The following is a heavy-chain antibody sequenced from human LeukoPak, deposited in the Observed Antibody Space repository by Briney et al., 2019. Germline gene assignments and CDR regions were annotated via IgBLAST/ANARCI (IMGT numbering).Heavy chain of an antibody. D-gene: IGHD3-9*01. Sequence: PGGSLRLSCAASGFTFSSYAMHWVRQAPGKGLEWVAVISYDGSNKYYADSVKGRFTIFRDNSKNTLYLQMNSLRAEDTAVYYCARGGTPYYDILPPENVWGQGTTVTVSS. CDR3: ARGGTPYYDILPPENV. CDR1: GFTFSSYA. V-gene: IGHV3-30-3*01. J-gene: IGHJ6*02. CDR2: ISYDGSNK.